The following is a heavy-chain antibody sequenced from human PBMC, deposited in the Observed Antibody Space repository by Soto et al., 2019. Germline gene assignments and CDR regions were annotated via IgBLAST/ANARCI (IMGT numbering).Heavy chain of an antibody. D-gene: IGHD2-15*01. J-gene: IGHJ4*02. CDR1: GFTFSSYG. CDR2: ISYDGSNK. Sequence: GGSLRLSCAASGFTFSSYGMHWVRQAPGKGLEWVAVISYDGSNKYYADSVKGRFTISRDNSKNTLYLQMNSLRAEDTAVYYCAKAGVVAATPADYWGQGTLVTVS. V-gene: IGHV3-30*18. CDR3: AKAGVVAATPADY.